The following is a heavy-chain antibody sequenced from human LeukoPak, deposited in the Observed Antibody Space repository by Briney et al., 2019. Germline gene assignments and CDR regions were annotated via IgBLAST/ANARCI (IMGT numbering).Heavy chain of an antibody. CDR1: GFTFSSYA. V-gene: IGHV3-23*01. CDR2: ISGSGGTA. Sequence: QTGGSLRLSCAASGFTFSSYAMTWVRQAPGKGLEWVSAISGSGGTAYYADSVKGRFTISRDNSKNTLYLQMNSLRAEDTAVYYCAKDGTYYYDSRAEAFDIWGQGTMVTVSS. CDR3: AKDGTYYYDSRAEAFDI. J-gene: IGHJ3*02. D-gene: IGHD3-22*01.